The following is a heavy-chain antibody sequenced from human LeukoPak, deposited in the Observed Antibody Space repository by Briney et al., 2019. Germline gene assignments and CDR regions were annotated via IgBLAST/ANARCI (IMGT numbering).Heavy chain of an antibody. CDR1: GFTFSSYG. CDR2: ISSSSSYI. Sequence: GRSLRLSCAASGFTFSSYGMSWVRQAPGKGLEWVSSISSSSSYIYYADSVKGRFTISRDNAKNSLYLQMNSLRAEDTAVYYCARDMVHYFDYWGQGTLVTVSS. D-gene: IGHD3-10*01. CDR3: ARDMVHYFDY. J-gene: IGHJ4*02. V-gene: IGHV3-21*01.